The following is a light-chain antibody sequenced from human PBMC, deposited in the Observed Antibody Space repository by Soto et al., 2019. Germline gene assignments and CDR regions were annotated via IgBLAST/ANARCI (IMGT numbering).Light chain of an antibody. Sequence: QSALTQPASVSGSPGQSITISCTGTSSDVGSYNLVSWYQQHPGKAPKLMIYEDNKRPSGVSNRFSGSKSGNTASLTISGRQAEDEADYFCCSYAGSSTPYVFGTGTKVTVL. CDR3: CSYAGSSTPYV. J-gene: IGLJ1*01. V-gene: IGLV2-23*01. CDR2: EDN. CDR1: SSDVGSYNL.